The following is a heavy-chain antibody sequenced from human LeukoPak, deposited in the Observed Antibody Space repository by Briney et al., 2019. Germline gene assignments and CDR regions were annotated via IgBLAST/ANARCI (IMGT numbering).Heavy chain of an antibody. Sequence: PGGSLRLSCAASAFTFSSYAMSWVRQAPGKGLEWVSAISGSGGVTYYADSVKGRFTISRDNSKNTLYLQMNSLRAEDTAVYYCAKREWIQLWLPLSYWGQGTLVTVSS. CDR1: AFTFSSYA. CDR3: AKREWIQLWLPLSY. D-gene: IGHD5-18*01. V-gene: IGHV3-23*01. J-gene: IGHJ4*02. CDR2: ISGSGGVT.